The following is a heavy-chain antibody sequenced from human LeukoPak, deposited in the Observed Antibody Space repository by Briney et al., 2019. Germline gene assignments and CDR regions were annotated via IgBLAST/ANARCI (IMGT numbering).Heavy chain of an antibody. CDR1: VFTFNSYV. Sequence: GGSLRLSCAASVFTFNSYVLDWVRQAPGKGVGWVSMISYEGGNVYYADSVKGRFPISRDNSKNTLYLQMISLRPEDTAIFYVGKESKTRNWNYSQAKPVSWGQGTLVTASS. J-gene: IGHJ5*02. V-gene: IGHV3-30*04. CDR2: ISYEGGNV. CDR3: GKESKTRNWNYSQAKPVS. D-gene: IGHD1-20*01.